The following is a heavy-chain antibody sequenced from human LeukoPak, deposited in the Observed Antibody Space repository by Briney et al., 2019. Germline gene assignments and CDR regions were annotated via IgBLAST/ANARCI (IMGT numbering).Heavy chain of an antibody. CDR3: ARNPKLGYCSGGSCYKTLDY. CDR1: GYTLTELS. V-gene: IGHV1-24*01. D-gene: IGHD2-15*01. J-gene: IGHJ4*02. CDR2: FDPEDGET. Sequence: APVKVSCKVSGYTLTELSMHWVRQAPGKGLEWMGGFDPEDGETIYAQKFQGRVTITADESTSTAYMELSSLRSEDTAVYYCARNPKLGYCSGGSCYKTLDYWGQGTLVTVSS.